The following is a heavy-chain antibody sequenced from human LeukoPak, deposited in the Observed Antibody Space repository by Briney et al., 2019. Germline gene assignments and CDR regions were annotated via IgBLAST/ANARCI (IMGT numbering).Heavy chain of an antibody. V-gene: IGHV3-11*04. CDR2: ISNSGTTI. D-gene: IGHD3-10*01. CDR3: ARTSGSYLDN. J-gene: IGHJ4*02. Sequence: GGSLRLSCAASGFSFGDHYMSWIRQAPGKGLEWVSYISNSGTTIYYADSVKGRFTISRDNANNSRSLQMTSLRADDMALYYCARTSGSYLDNWGQGILVTVSS. CDR1: GFSFGDHY.